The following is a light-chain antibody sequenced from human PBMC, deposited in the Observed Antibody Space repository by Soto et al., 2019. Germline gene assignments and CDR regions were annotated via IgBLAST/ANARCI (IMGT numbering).Light chain of an antibody. J-gene: IGKJ1*01. Sequence: EIVLTQSPATLSLSPGERATLSCRASQFVSNYLAWYQQKPGQAPRLLINDASNRATAVPARFSGSGSGTDFTLTISSLEPEDFAVYYCQQRSNWPPTFGQGTKVEIK. CDR2: DAS. V-gene: IGKV3-11*01. CDR1: QFVSNY. CDR3: QQRSNWPPT.